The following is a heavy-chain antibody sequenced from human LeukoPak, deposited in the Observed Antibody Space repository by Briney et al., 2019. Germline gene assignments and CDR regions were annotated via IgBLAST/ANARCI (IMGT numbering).Heavy chain of an antibody. CDR2: INHSGST. D-gene: IGHD2-2*01. V-gene: IGHV4-39*07. J-gene: IGHJ4*02. CDR1: GGSISSGGYY. CDR3: ASDRYCSSTSCSRIEKSVAVGLRFDY. Sequence: SETLSLTCTVSGGSISSGGYYWSWIRQPPGKGLEWIGEINHSGSTNYNPSLKSRVTISVDTSKNQFSLKLSSVTAADTAVYYCASDRYCSSTSCSRIEKSVAVGLRFDYWGQGTLVTVSS.